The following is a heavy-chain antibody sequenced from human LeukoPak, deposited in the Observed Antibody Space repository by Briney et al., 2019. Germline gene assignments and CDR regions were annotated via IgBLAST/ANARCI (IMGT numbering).Heavy chain of an antibody. V-gene: IGHV4-4*02. CDR2: IYHSGST. CDR3: AREVHGSGSYTNYFDY. CDR1: GFTFSAYW. J-gene: IGHJ4*02. Sequence: GSLRLSCAASGFTFSAYWMSWVRQAPGKGLEWIGEIYHSGSTNYNPSLKSRVTISVDKSKNQFSLKLSSVTAADTAVYYCAREVHGSGSYTNYFDYWGQGTLVTVSS. D-gene: IGHD3-10*01.